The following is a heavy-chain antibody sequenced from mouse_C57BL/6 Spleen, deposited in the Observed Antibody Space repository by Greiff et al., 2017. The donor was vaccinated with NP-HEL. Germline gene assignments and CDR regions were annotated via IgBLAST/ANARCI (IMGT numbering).Heavy chain of an antibody. CDR2: IYPRSCNT. J-gene: IGHJ4*01. Sequence: VQLQQSGAELARPGASVKLSCKASGYTFTSYGISWVKQRTGQGLEWIGEIYPRSCNTYYNEKFKGKATLTADKSSSTAYMELRSLTSEDSAVYFCASLTTVVAGNYWGQGTSVTVSS. V-gene: IGHV1-81*01. D-gene: IGHD1-1*01. CDR1: GYTFTSYG. CDR3: ASLTTVVAGNY.